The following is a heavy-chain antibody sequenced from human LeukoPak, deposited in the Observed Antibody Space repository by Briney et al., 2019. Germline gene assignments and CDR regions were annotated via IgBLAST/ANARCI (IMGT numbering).Heavy chain of an antibody. V-gene: IGHV1-2*02. CDR1: GYTFTAYY. D-gene: IGHD2-15*01. J-gene: IGHJ6*03. CDR2: INTNSAGT. CDR3: ARDRRGVARASCYYYDYMDV. Sequence: ASVKLSCKAYGYTFTAYYMHWERQAPGQGLEWIGSINTNSAGTNYAQKLQGRVTMTRDTSTNPTYMEMSRLRTDDPAVYYWARDRRGVARASCYYYDYMDVWGKGTTVTVSS.